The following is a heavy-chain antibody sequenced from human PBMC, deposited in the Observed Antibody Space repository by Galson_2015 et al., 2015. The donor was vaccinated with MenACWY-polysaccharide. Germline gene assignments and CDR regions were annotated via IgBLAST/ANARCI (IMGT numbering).Heavy chain of an antibody. Sequence: SLRLSCAASGFSLGAWYMSWIRQAPGKGLEWLSYISKSGDSIYYGDSVKGRFTISRDNARNSVYLQVNSLEAEDTAIYYCARGHYGLDVWGQGTTVTVSS. CDR1: GFSLGAWY. J-gene: IGHJ6*02. CDR3: ARGHYGLDV. V-gene: IGHV3-11*01. CDR2: ISKSGDSI.